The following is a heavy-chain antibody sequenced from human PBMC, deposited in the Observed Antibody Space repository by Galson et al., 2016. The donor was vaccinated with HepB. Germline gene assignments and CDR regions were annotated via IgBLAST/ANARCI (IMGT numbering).Heavy chain of an antibody. CDR1: GFTVSSNY. CDR2: VYSGGST. Sequence: SLRLSCAASGFTVSSNYMSWVRQAPGKGLEWVSVVYSGGSTYYADSVKGRVPLSRDHYKNTLYLQMNSLRAEDTAIYYCSVELLQEFDFWGQGTRVTVSS. V-gene: IGHV3-53*01. CDR3: SVELLQEFDF. J-gene: IGHJ4*02. D-gene: IGHD5-24*01.